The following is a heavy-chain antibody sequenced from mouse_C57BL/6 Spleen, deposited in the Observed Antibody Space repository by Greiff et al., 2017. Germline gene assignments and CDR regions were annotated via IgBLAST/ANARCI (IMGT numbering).Heavy chain of an antibody. CDR1: GYAFSSSW. Sequence: VQLQESGPELVKPGASVKISCKASGYAFSSSWMNWVKQRPGKGLEWIGRIYPGDGDTNYNGKFKGKATLTADKSSSTAYMQLSCLTSEDSAVYFCARSDYYDAFGYWGQGTTLTVSS. CDR3: ARSDYYDAFGY. CDR2: IYPGDGDT. D-gene: IGHD1-1*01. J-gene: IGHJ2*01. V-gene: IGHV1-82*01.